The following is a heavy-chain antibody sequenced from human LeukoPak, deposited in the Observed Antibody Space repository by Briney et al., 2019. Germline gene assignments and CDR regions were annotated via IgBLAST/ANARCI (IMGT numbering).Heavy chain of an antibody. Sequence: PGGSLRLSCAASGFTFSSYGMHWVRQAPGKGLEWVAVIWYDGSNKYYADSVKGRFTISRDNSKNTLYLQINSLRAEDTAVYYCARDPYYYDSSGYFDYWGQGTLVTVSS. D-gene: IGHD3-22*01. CDR1: GFTFSSYG. V-gene: IGHV3-33*01. CDR3: ARDPYYYDSSGYFDY. J-gene: IGHJ4*02. CDR2: IWYDGSNK.